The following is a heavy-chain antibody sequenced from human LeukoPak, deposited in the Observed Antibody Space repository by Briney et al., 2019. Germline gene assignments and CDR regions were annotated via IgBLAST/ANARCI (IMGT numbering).Heavy chain of an antibody. V-gene: IGHV3-30-3*01. CDR2: ISYDGSNK. D-gene: IGHD2-21*02. CDR1: GFTFSSYA. CDR3: ARHGILAYCGGDCLTAPLDY. Sequence: GGSLRLSCAASGFTFSSYAMHWVRRAPGKGLEWVAVISYDGSNKYYADSVKGRFTISRDNSKNTLYLQMNSLRAEDTAVYYCARHGILAYCGGDCLTAPLDYWGQGTLVTVSS. J-gene: IGHJ4*02.